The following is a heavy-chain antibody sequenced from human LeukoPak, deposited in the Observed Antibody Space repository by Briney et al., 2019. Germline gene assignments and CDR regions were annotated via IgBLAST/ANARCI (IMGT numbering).Heavy chain of an antibody. J-gene: IGHJ4*02. Sequence: SETLSLTCTVSGGSISSGGYYWSWIRQHPGKGLEWIGYIYYSGSTYYNPPLKSRVTISVDTSKNQFSLKLSSVTAADTAVYYCARGGNRYFDYWGQGTLDTVSS. CDR3: ARGGNRYFDY. V-gene: IGHV4-31*03. CDR1: GGSISSGGYY. D-gene: IGHD1-14*01. CDR2: IYYSGST.